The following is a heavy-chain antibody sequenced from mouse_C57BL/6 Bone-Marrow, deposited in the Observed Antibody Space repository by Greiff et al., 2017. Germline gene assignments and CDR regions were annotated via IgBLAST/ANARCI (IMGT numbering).Heavy chain of an antibody. J-gene: IGHJ2*01. CDR3: ARHVDYYFDY. CDR1: GFTFSSYG. Sequence: EVQRVESGGDLVKPGGSLKLSCAASGFTFSSYGMSWVRQTPDKRLEWVATISSGGSYTYYPDSVKGRFTISRDNAKNTLYLQMSSLKSEDTAMYYCARHVDYYFDYWGQGTALTVSS. CDR2: ISSGGSYT. V-gene: IGHV5-6*01. D-gene: IGHD2-4*01.